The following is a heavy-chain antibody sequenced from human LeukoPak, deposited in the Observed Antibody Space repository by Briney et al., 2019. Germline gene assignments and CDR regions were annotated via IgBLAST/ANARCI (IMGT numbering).Heavy chain of an antibody. Sequence: PGGSLRLSCAASGFTFTSYGMHWVRHAPDKGLGWVAFIRYDGSNTYYADSVKGRFTISRDNSKNTLYLQMNSLRAEDTAVYYCARGPVSPSFPAYWGQGTLVTVSS. CDR2: IRYDGSNT. CDR1: GFTFTSYG. J-gene: IGHJ4*02. D-gene: IGHD2-8*01. CDR3: ARGPVSPSFPAY. V-gene: IGHV3-30*02.